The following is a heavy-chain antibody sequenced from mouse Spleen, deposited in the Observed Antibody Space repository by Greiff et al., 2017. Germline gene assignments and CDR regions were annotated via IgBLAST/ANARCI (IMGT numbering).Heavy chain of an antibody. J-gene: IGHJ1*01. D-gene: IGHD2-3*01. Sequence: EVMLVESGGGLVQPGGSMKLSCVASGFTFSNYWMNWVRQSPEKGLEWVAQIRLKSDNYATHYAESVKGRFTISRDDSKSSVYLQMNNLRAEDTGIYYCTRDGYWGYFDVWGAGTTVTVSS. CDR1: GFTFSNYW. V-gene: IGHV6-3*01. CDR2: IRLKSDNYAT. CDR3: TRDGYWGYFDV.